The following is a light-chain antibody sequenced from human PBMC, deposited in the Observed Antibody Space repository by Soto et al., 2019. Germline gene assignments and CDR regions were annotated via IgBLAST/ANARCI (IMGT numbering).Light chain of an antibody. J-gene: IGLJ3*02. V-gene: IGLV2-23*01. CDR2: EGS. CDR3: LAYAGKSSWV. Sequence: QSVLTQPASVSGSPGQSITISCTGTTYDVGSYNLVSWYQQHPGKAPKLLIYEGSKRPSGVSNRFSGTKYNFAAYLTISGLQLEDEANYYCLAYAGKSSWVFGGGTKSPS. CDR1: TYDVGSYNL.